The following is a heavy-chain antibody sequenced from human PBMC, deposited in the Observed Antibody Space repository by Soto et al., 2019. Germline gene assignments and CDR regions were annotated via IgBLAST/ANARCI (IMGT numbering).Heavy chain of an antibody. Sequence: QLQLQESVPGLVKPSETLSLTCTVSGGSISSSSYYWGWIRQPPGKVLEWIGRIYYTGSTYYNPSRKSLVAQSVDTSKTQSSPKVSSVTATDPAVYYVGSQTPAMSISDHWGQGALGSVSS. V-gene: IGHV4-39*01. CDR1: GGSISSSSYY. CDR2: IYYTGST. D-gene: IGHD2-15*01. J-gene: IGHJ4*02. CDR3: GSQTPAMSISDH.